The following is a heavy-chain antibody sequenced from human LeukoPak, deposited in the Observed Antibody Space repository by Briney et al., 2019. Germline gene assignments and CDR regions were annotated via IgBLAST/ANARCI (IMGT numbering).Heavy chain of an antibody. J-gene: IGHJ4*02. D-gene: IGHD2-2*01. CDR1: GGTFSSYN. CDR2: IIPILGIA. V-gene: IGHV1-69*02. CDR3: AIPHCSSTGCYLRYFDY. Sequence: SVKVSCKASGGTFSSYNISWVRQAPGQGLEWMGRIIPILGIANYAQKFQGRVTITADKSTSTAYMELSSLRSEDTAVYYCAIPHCSSTGCYLRYFDYWGQGTLVTVSS.